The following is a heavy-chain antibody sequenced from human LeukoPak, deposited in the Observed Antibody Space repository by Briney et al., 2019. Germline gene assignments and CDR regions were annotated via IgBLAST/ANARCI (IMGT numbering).Heavy chain of an antibody. CDR1: GGSINRLNYY. CDR2: IFYNGDT. CDR3: SKYGVSSYFAF. V-gene: IGHV4-39*01. Sequence: SETLSLTCTVSGGSINRLNYYWGWIRQPPGQGLEWIGNIFYNGDTFYAPSLKSRIIISVDAAKNEFSLKLTSVTAADTALYYWSKYGVSSYFAFGGERILVTVPS. D-gene: IGHD2-8*01. J-gene: IGHJ4*02.